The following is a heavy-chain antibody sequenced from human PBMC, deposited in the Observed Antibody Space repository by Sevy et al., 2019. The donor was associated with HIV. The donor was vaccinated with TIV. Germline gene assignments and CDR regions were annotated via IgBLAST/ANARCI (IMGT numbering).Heavy chain of an antibody. Sequence: GGSLRLSCAASIFTCNIYGMQWVRQAPGKGLEWVAYMRKDGLTTYYADSVKGRFTISRDSSKNTLYLQMNSLRIEDAALYYCTRETTYYDASGPVPGDIWGQGTMVTVSS. J-gene: IGHJ3*02. D-gene: IGHD3-16*01. CDR3: TRETTYYDASGPVPGDI. CDR1: IFTCNIYG. CDR2: MRKDGLTT. V-gene: IGHV3-30*02.